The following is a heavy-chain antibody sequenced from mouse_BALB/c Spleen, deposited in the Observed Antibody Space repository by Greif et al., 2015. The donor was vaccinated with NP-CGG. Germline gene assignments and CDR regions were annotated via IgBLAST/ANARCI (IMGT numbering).Heavy chain of an antibody. Sequence: VKLMESGAELARHGASVKLSCKASGYTFNDYYINWVKQRTGQGLEWIGEIYPGSGNTYYNEKFKGKATMTADKYSSTAYMQLSSLTSEDSSVYFSARDSRYFDVWGAGTTVTVSS. CDR3: ARDSRYFDV. V-gene: IGHV1-77*01. CDR2: IYPGSGNT. CDR1: GYTFNDYY. J-gene: IGHJ1*01.